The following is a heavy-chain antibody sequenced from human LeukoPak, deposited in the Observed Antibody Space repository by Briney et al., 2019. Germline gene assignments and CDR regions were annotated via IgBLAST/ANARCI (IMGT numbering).Heavy chain of an antibody. CDR3: AREDGGTSYYYYYYMDV. Sequence: GGSLRLSCAASGFTFSSYSMNWVRQAPGKGRVWVSYITNNRCTIYHADSVKGRFTISRDNAKNSLYLRMNSLRAEDTAVYYCAREDGGTSYYYYYYMDVWGKGTTVTVSS. D-gene: IGHD2-15*01. CDR1: GFTFSSYS. V-gene: IGHV3-48*01. CDR2: ITNNRCTI. J-gene: IGHJ6*03.